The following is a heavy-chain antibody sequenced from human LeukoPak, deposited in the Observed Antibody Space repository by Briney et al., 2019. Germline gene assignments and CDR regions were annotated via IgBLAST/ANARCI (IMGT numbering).Heavy chain of an antibody. CDR1: GFTVSSNY. CDR3: ARAERCLFYSSGWCWYFDL. J-gene: IGHJ2*01. D-gene: IGHD6-19*01. V-gene: IGHV3-66*01. Sequence: GGSLRLSCAASGFTVSSNYMNWVRQAPGKGLEWVSVIYSGGSTYYADSVKGRFTISRDNSKNTLYLQMNSLRAEDTAVYYCARAERCLFYSSGWCWYFDLWGRGTLVTVSS. CDR2: IYSGGST.